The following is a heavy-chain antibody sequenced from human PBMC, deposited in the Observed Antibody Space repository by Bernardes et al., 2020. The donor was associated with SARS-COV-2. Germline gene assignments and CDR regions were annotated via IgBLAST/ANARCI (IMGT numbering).Heavy chain of an antibody. CDR1: GFTFSDHY. CDR3: ARDQWRPDYYYGLDV. V-gene: IGHV3-72*01. Sequence: GGSLRLSCAASGFTFSDHYMDWVRQAPGKGLEWVGRSRGKGDSYTTENAASVKGRFTISSDDSTNSVYLQMNSLKIEDTALYYGARDQWRPDYYYGLDVWGQGTTVTVSS. D-gene: IGHD6-19*01. J-gene: IGHJ6*02. CDR2: SRGKGDSYTT.